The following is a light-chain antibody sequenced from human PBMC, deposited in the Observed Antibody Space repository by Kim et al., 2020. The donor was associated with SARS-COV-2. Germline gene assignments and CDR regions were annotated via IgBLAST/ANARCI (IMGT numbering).Light chain of an antibody. CDR1: SSNIGNNY. V-gene: IGLV1-51*01. CDR3: GTWDSSLSAVV. Sequence: GQKVTISRYGTSSNIGNNYVSWYQQLPGTAPNLLIYDNNKRPSGIPDRFSGSKSGTSATLGITGLQTGDEADYYCGTWDSSLSAVVFGGGTQLTVL. CDR2: DNN. J-gene: IGLJ2*01.